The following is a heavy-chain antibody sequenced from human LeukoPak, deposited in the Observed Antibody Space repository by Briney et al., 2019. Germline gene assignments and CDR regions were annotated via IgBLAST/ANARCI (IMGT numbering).Heavy chain of an antibody. CDR1: GFTFSDYY. V-gene: IGHV3-11*01. D-gene: IGHD3-3*01. J-gene: IGHJ4*02. CDR2: ISRSGSTI. CDR3: ARNKLEWLFYFDY. Sequence: GGSLRLSCAASGFTFSDYYMSWIRQAPGKGLEWVSYISRSGSTIYYADSVKGRFTISRDNAKNSLYLQMNSLRAEDTAVYYCARNKLEWLFYFDYWGQGTLVTVSS.